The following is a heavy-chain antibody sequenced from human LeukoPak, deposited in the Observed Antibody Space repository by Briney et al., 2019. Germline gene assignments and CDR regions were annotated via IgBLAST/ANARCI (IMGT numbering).Heavy chain of an antibody. V-gene: IGHV3-48*03. Sequence: GGSLRLSCAASGFTFSSYEMNWVRQAPGKGLEWVSYISSSGSTIYYADSVKGRFTISRDNAKNSLYLQVNSLRAEDTAVYYCARGPRLGVVERDAFDIWGQGTMVTVSS. CDR2: ISSSGSTI. J-gene: IGHJ3*02. CDR3: ARGPRLGVVERDAFDI. CDR1: GFTFSSYE. D-gene: IGHD3-3*01.